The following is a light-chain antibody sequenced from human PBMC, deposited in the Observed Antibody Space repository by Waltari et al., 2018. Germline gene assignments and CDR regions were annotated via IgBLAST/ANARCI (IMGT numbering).Light chain of an antibody. CDR3: QVWDSSSDHWV. CDR2: EDS. CDR1: NIGSKS. V-gene: IGLV3-21*04. Sequence: SYVLTQPPSVSVAPGKTARITCGGNNIGSKSVHWYQQKPGQAPVGVMYEDSDRPSGVPGRFSGSNSGNTATLTISRVEAGDEADYYCQVWDSSSDHWVFGGGTKLTVL. J-gene: IGLJ3*02.